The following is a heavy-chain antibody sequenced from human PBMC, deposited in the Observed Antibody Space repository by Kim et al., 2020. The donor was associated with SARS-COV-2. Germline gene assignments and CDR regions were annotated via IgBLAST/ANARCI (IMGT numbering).Heavy chain of an antibody. Sequence: GGSLRLSCAASGFTFSSYAMHWVRQAPGKGLEWVAVISYDGSNKYYADSVKGRFTISRDNSKNTLYLQMNSLRAEDTAVYYCARVFNWNDDYYYGMDVWGQGTTVTVSS. CDR1: GFTFSSYA. J-gene: IGHJ6*02. CDR2: ISYDGSNK. V-gene: IGHV3-30*04. D-gene: IGHD1-20*01. CDR3: ARVFNWNDDYYYGMDV.